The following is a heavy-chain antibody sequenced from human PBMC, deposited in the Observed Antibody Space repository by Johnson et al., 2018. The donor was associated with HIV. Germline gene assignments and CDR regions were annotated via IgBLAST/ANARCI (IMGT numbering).Heavy chain of an antibody. D-gene: IGHD1-26*01. V-gene: IGHV3-11*04. Sequence: QVQLVESGGGLVQPGGSLRLSCAASGFTFSDYYMSWIRQAPGKGLEWVAFISSAASTISYADSVKGRFTISRDNTKNSLFVQMDSLTVKETAVYYCARGEQDAFDIWGQGTMVTVSS. CDR1: GFTFSDYY. J-gene: IGHJ3*02. CDR2: ISSAASTI. CDR3: ARGEQDAFDI.